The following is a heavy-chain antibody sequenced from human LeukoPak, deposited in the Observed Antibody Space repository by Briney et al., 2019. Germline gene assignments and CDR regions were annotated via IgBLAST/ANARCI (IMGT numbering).Heavy chain of an antibody. Sequence: PGGSLRPSCAAAGFTSNNYAMTWVRQAPGKCLEWVADISGSENSPNYADSVKGRFTISRDNSNNTLYLQMKTLSAEDTAVYYCARDQRALAGTCFDNWGQGTLVSVSS. CDR2: ISGSENSP. CDR1: GFTSNNYA. J-gene: IGHJ4*02. CDR3: ARDQRALAGTCFDN. V-gene: IGHV3-23*01. D-gene: IGHD6-19*01.